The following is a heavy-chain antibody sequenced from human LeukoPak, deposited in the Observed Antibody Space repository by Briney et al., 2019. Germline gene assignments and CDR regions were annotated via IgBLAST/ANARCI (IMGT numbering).Heavy chain of an antibody. Sequence: PGGSLRLSCAASGLTFSNYAMSWVRQAPGKGLEWVSAISGSGGSTYYADSVKGRFTISRDNSKNTLYLQMNSLRAEDTAVYYCPKDRLGYSYGYPLILPAYWGQGPPVPSPQ. CDR2: ISGSGGST. V-gene: IGHV3-23*01. CDR3: PKDRLGYSYGYPLILPAY. D-gene: IGHD5-18*01. J-gene: IGHJ4*02. CDR1: GLTFSNYA.